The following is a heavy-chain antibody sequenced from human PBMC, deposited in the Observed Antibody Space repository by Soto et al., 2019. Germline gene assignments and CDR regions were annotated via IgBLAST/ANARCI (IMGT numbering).Heavy chain of an antibody. D-gene: IGHD2-15*01. CDR1: GFTLSSYA. Sequence: HPGGSLRLSCAASGFTLSSYAMSWVRQAPGKGLEWVSAIGGGGGSTYYADSVKGRFTISRDNSKNTLYLQMSSLRAEDTAIYYCAKGTLSRMDVWGQGTTVTVTS. CDR3: AKGTLSRMDV. V-gene: IGHV3-23*01. J-gene: IGHJ6*02. CDR2: IGGGGGST.